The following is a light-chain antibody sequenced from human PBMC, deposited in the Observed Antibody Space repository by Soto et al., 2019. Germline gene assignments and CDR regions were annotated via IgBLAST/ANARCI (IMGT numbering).Light chain of an antibody. CDR1: QSISSY. CDR2: AAS. V-gene: IGKV1-39*01. J-gene: IGKJ4*01. Sequence: DIQMTQSPSSLSASVRDRVTITCRASQSISSYLNWYQQKPGKAPKLLIYAASSLQSGVPSRLSGSGSGTDVTLTISSLQPEDFATYYCQQSYSTPLTFGGGTKVEIK. CDR3: QQSYSTPLT.